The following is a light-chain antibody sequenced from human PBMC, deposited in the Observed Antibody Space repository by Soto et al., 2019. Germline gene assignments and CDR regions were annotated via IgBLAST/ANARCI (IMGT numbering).Light chain of an antibody. CDR3: QQSYSTPLT. CDR2: AAS. Sequence: EIQMTQSPSSLSASVGDRVTITCRASQSISSYLNWYQQKPGKAPKLLIYAASSLQSGVPSRFSGSGSGTDFTLIISSLQPEDFATYYCQQSYSTPLTFGGGTKV. J-gene: IGKJ4*01. V-gene: IGKV1-39*01. CDR1: QSISSY.